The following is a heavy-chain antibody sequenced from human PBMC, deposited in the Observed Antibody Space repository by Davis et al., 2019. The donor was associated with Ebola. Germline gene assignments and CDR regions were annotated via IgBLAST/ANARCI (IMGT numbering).Heavy chain of an antibody. V-gene: IGHV4-30-4*01. Sequence: MPSETLSLTCTVSGGSISSGDYYWSWIRQPPGKGLEWIGEVDHSGSTNYNPSFRSRVIVSEDASKNQFSLKLSSVTAADTAVYYCARGWGATEIDYWGQGTLVTVSS. CDR1: GGSISSGDYY. CDR3: ARGWGATEIDY. D-gene: IGHD1-26*01. J-gene: IGHJ4*02. CDR2: VDHSGST.